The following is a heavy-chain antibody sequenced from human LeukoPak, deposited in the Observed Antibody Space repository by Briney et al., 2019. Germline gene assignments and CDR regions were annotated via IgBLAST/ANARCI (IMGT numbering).Heavy chain of an antibody. J-gene: IGHJ1*01. CDR3: ARPLVPAAPDFQH. V-gene: IGHV3-48*03. CDR1: GFTFTGHN. CDR2: VSISSGTI. D-gene: IGHD2-2*01. Sequence: GGSLRLSCAASGFTFTGHNMNWVRQAPGKGLEWVSFVSISSGTIYYADSVKGRFSISRDNAKSSLDLQMNSLRAEDTAVYYCARPLVPAAPDFQHWGQGTLVTVSS.